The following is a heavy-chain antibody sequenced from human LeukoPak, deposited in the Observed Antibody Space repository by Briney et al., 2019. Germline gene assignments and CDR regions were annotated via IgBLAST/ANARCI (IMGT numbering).Heavy chain of an antibody. Sequence: GGSLRLSCAASGFTFSSYSMSWVRQAPGKGLEWVSYISSSSSTIYYADSVEGRFTISRDNAKNSLYLQMNSLRAEDTAVYYCAREKLTRYNWNKESRGDAFDIWGQGTMVTVSS. J-gene: IGHJ3*02. V-gene: IGHV3-48*01. CDR3: AREKLTRYNWNKESRGDAFDI. D-gene: IGHD1-1*01. CDR2: ISSSSSTI. CDR1: GFTFSSYS.